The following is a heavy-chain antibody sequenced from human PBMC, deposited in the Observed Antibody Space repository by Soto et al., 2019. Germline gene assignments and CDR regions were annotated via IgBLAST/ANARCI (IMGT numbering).Heavy chain of an antibody. Sequence: GASVKVSCKASGYTFTSYDINWVRQATGQGLEWMGWMNPNSGNTGYAQKFQGRVTMTRNTSISTAYMELSSLRSEDTAVYYCARVVVAATSYYYYYYMDVWGKGTTVTLSS. CDR1: GYTFTSYD. CDR2: MNPNSGNT. J-gene: IGHJ6*03. CDR3: ARVVVAATSYYYYYYMDV. V-gene: IGHV1-8*01. D-gene: IGHD2-15*01.